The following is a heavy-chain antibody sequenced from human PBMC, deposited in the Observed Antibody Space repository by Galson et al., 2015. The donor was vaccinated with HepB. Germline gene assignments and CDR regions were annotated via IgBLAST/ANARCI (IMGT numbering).Heavy chain of an antibody. Sequence: LRLSCAASGFTFSDYYMSWIRQAPGKGLEWISYISSSAVYTNYADSVKGRFTISRDNARNSLFLQINSPRAEDTAVYYCTRVADADYGDHSYFDYWGQGTLVTVSS. V-gene: IGHV3-11*06. CDR1: GFTFSDYY. CDR2: ISSSAVYT. D-gene: IGHD4-17*01. CDR3: TRVADADYGDHSYFDY. J-gene: IGHJ4*02.